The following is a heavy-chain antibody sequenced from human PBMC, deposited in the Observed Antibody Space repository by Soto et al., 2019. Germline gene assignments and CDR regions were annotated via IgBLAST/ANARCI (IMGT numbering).Heavy chain of an antibody. V-gene: IGHV3-23*01. Sequence: GGSLRLSCAASGFTFSSYAMSWVRQAPGKGLEWVSAISGSGGSTYYADSVKGRFTISRDNSKNTLYLQMNSLRAEDTAVYYCAKDLRAVTFGGVIVVRPLVGGMDVWGQGTTVTVSS. CDR3: AKDLRAVTFGGVIVVRPLVGGMDV. CDR1: GFTFSSYA. J-gene: IGHJ6*02. D-gene: IGHD3-16*02. CDR2: ISGSGGST.